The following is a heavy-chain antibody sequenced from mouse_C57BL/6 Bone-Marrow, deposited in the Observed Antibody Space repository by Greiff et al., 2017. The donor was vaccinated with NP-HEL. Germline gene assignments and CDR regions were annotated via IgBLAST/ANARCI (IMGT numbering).Heavy chain of an antibody. D-gene: IGHD3-2*02. CDR1: GYTFTSYW. CDR3: ARLQTAQATGAY. V-gene: IGHV1-55*01. Sequence: VQLQQPGAELVKPGASVKMSCKASGYTFTSYWITWVKQRPGQGLEWIGDIYPGSGSTNYNEKFKSKATLTVDTSSSTAYMQLSSLTSEDSAVYYWARLQTAQATGAYWGQGTLVTVSA. CDR2: IYPGSGST. J-gene: IGHJ3*01.